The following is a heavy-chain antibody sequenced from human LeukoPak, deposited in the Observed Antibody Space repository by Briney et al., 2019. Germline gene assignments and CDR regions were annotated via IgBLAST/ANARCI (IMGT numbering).Heavy chain of an antibody. CDR1: GASVRNEY. V-gene: IGHV4-59*08. J-gene: IGHJ4*02. CDR3: ARYDRGLFFFDN. Sequence: SETLSLTCTVSGASVRNEYWSWIRQPPGKELEWIGYIHYSGSSNYHPSLGSRVTISLDTSKNQISLKLKSVTAADTGMYHCARYDRGLFFFDNWGQGTLVTVSS. D-gene: IGHD1-14*01. CDR2: IHYSGSS.